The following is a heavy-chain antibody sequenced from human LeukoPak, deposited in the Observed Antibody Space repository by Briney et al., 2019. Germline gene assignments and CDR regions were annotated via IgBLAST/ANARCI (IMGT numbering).Heavy chain of an antibody. Sequence: QTGGSLRLSCAASGFTFSSYAMSWVRQAPGKGLEWVSAISGSGGSTYYADSVKGRFTISRDNSKNTLYLQMNSLRAEDTAVYYCAKVPYCSSTSCYSYYYYYYMDVWGKGTTVTVSS. CDR3: AKVPYCSSTSCYSYYYYYYMDV. D-gene: IGHD2-2*01. CDR2: ISGSGGST. J-gene: IGHJ6*03. CDR1: GFTFSSYA. V-gene: IGHV3-23*01.